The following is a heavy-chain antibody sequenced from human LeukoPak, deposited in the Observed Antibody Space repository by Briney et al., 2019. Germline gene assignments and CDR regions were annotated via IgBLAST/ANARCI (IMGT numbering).Heavy chain of an antibody. CDR1: GGAFSNYY. CDR3: ASMATPGTGPDN. D-gene: IGHD6-13*01. J-gene: IGHJ4*02. V-gene: IGHV4-34*01. Sequence: SETLSLTCAVYGGAFSNYYWMWIRQSPEKGLEWIGEVDHSGNTNYSPSLKSRLTISADTSKSQFSLRLSSVTAADTAIYYCASMATPGTGPDNWGQGALVTVSS. CDR2: VDHSGNT.